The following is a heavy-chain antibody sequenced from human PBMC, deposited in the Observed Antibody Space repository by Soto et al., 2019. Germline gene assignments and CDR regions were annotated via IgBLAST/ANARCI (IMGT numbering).Heavy chain of an antibody. Sequence: ASVKVSCKASGYIFSNYAISWVRQAPGQGLEWMGGIIPIFGTANYAQKFQGRVTMTRNTSISTAYMELSSLRSEDTAVYYCARGSWHDYWGQGTLVTVSS. J-gene: IGHJ4*02. V-gene: IGHV1-69*05. CDR2: IIPIFGTA. CDR3: ARGSWHDY. CDR1: GYIFSNYA.